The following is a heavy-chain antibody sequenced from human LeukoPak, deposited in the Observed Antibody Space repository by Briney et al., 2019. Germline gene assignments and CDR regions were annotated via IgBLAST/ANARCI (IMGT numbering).Heavy chain of an antibody. CDR1: GFTFSSYA. CDR3: AKDPIDYYDSSGYHFDY. CDR2: ISGSGGST. J-gene: IGHJ4*02. V-gene: IGHV3-23*01. Sequence: PGGSLRLSCAASGFTFSSYAMSWVRQAPGKGLEWVAAISGSGGSTYYADSVKGRCTISRDNSKNTLYLQMNSLRAEDTAVYYCAKDPIDYYDSSGYHFDYWGQGTLVTVSS. D-gene: IGHD3-22*01.